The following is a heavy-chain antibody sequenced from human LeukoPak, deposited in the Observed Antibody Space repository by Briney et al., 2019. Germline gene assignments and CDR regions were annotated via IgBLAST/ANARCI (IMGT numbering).Heavy chain of an antibody. CDR3: ARDGRGQQLVPQQYYFDY. V-gene: IGHV1-46*01. CDR1: GYTFTSYY. Sequence: ASVKVSCKASGYTFTSYYMHWVRQAPGQGLEWMGIINPSGGSTSYAQKFQGRVTMTRDTSTSTVYMELSSLRSEDTAVYYCARDGRGQQLVPQQYYFDYWGQGTLVTVSS. D-gene: IGHD6-13*01. CDR2: INPSGGST. J-gene: IGHJ4*02.